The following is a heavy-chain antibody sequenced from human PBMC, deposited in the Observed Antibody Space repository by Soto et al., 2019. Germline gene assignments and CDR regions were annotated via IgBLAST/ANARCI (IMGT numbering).Heavy chain of an antibody. J-gene: IGHJ6*02. CDR1: GFTFSSYA. Sequence: VGSLRLSCAASGFTFSSYAMSWVRQAPGKGLEWVSAISGSGGSTYYADSVKGRFTISRDNSKNTLYLQMNSLRAEDTAVYYCAKGVAAARYYYYGMDVWGQGTTVTVSS. V-gene: IGHV3-23*01. CDR2: ISGSGGST. D-gene: IGHD6-13*01. CDR3: AKGVAAARYYYYGMDV.